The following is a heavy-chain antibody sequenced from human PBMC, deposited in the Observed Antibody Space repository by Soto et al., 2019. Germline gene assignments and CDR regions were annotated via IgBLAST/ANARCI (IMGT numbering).Heavy chain of an antibody. V-gene: IGHV4-34*01. J-gene: IGHJ4*02. CDR2: INHVGST. CDR1: GGSFSDSY. Sequence: QVQLQQWGAGPVKPSETLSLTCAVYGGSFSDSYWTWIRQPPGKGLEWIGEINHVGSTNYNPSLKSRVTISVDTSKNQFSLKLTSVTAADTAVYYCARIFRLGMNSWGQGTLVTVSS. CDR3: ARIFRLGMNS. D-gene: IGHD7-27*01.